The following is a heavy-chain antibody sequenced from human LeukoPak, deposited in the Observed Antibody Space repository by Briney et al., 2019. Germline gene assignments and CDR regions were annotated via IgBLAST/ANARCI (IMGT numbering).Heavy chain of an antibody. Sequence: SETLSLTCAVYGGSFSGYYWSWIRQPPGKGLEWIGEINHSGSTNYNPSLKSRVTISVDTSKNQFSLKLSSVTAADTAVYYCARVPGSPNYYGSGSHNPPSGMDVWGQGTTVTVSS. D-gene: IGHD3-10*01. V-gene: IGHV4-34*01. CDR1: GGSFSGYY. CDR3: ARVPGSPNYYGSGSHNPPSGMDV. CDR2: INHSGST. J-gene: IGHJ6*02.